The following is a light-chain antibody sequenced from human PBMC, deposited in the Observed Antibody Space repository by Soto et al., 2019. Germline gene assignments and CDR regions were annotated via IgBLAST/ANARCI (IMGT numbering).Light chain of an antibody. CDR3: SSYAGSNNLV. J-gene: IGLJ3*02. V-gene: IGLV2-8*01. CDR1: SNHVGGYNY. Sequence: QSALTQPPSASGSPGQSVTISCTGTSNHVGGYNYVSWYQQHPGKAPKLMIYEVSKRPSGVPDRFSGSKSGNTASLTVSGLQAEDEADYYCSSYAGSNNLVFGGGTKVTGL. CDR2: EVS.